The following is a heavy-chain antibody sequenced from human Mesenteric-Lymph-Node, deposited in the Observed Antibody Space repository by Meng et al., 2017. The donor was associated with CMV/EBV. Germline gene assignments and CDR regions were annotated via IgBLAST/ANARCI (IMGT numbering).Heavy chain of an antibody. CDR3: ASYLNPPHAFDI. J-gene: IGHJ3*02. V-gene: IGHV4-39*01. CDR1: GGSISSSSYY. Sequence: SETLSLTCTVSGGSISSSSYYWGWIRQPPGKGLEWIGSIYYSGSTYYNPSLKSRVTISVDTSKNQFSLKLTSVTAADTAVYYCASYLNPPHAFDIWGQGTMVTVSS. CDR2: IYYSGST.